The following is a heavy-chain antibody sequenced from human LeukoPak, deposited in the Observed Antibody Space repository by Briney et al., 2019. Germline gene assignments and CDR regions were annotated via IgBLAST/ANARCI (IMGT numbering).Heavy chain of an antibody. J-gene: IGHJ4*02. CDR1: GFTFSSYG. Sequence: GGSLRLSCAASGFTFSSYGMNWVRQAPGKGLEWVSGISGSGGRTYHADSVKGRFTISRDNSKNTLYLQMNSLRAEDTAIYYCAKDGGGYYTWAFDYWGQGTLVTVSS. D-gene: IGHD3-22*01. CDR2: ISGSGGRT. CDR3: AKDGGGYYTWAFDY. V-gene: IGHV3-23*01.